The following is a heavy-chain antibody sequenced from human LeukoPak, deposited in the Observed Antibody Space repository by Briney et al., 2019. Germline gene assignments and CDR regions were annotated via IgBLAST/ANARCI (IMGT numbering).Heavy chain of an antibody. D-gene: IGHD3-22*01. Sequence: PGGSLRLSCVASGFTFSSYSMNWVRQAPGKGLEWVAVISYDGSSKYYADSVKGRFTISRDNSKNTLYLQMNSLRAEDTAVYYCARVGGITMIVVFISDSFDVWGQGTMVTVSS. CDR2: ISYDGSSK. CDR1: GFTFSSYS. J-gene: IGHJ3*01. CDR3: ARVGGITMIVVFISDSFDV. V-gene: IGHV3-30*03.